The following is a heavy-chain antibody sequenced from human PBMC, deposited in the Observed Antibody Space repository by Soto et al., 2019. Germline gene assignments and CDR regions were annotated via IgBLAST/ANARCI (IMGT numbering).Heavy chain of an antibody. D-gene: IGHD6-25*01. CDR3: ARGGYCGRDGCRGYFDT. CDR1: GGTFNSYA. Sequence: QVRLVQSGPEVKKPGSPVKVSCKASGGTFNSYAISWVRQAPGKGLEGLGWTVPTSGATGNTQRFQGRLTITAETSTNTVYMEVSSLISEDTALYYCARGGYCGRDGCRGYFDTWGQGTLVTVSS. J-gene: IGHJ5*02. V-gene: IGHV1-69*06. CDR2: TVPTSGAT.